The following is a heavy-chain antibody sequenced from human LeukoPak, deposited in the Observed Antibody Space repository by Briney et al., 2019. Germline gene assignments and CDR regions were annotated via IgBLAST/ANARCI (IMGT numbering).Heavy chain of an antibody. CDR1: GGSISSYY. V-gene: IGHV4-59*08. CDR2: IYYSGST. J-gene: IGHJ4*02. Sequence: SETLSLTCTVSGGSISSYYWSWIRQPPGKGLVWIGYIYYSGSTNYNPSLKSRVTISVDTSKNQFSLKLSSVTAADTAVYYCARQETGSTLSFDYWGQGTLVTVSS. CDR3: ARQETGSTLSFDY. D-gene: IGHD1-7*01.